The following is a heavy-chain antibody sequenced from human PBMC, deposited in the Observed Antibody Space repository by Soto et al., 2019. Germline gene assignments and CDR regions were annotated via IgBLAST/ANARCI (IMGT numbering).Heavy chain of an antibody. CDR3: ARVVDYYDSRAFDY. J-gene: IGHJ4*02. CDR2: ISAYNGNT. V-gene: IGHV1-18*01. CDR1: GYTFTIYG. Sequence: ASLKVSCKASGYTFTIYGISWVRQAPGQGLEWMGWISAYNGNTNYAQKLQGRVTMTTDTSTSTAYMELRSLRSDDTAVYYCARVVDYYDSRAFDYWGQGTLVTVSS. D-gene: IGHD3-22*01.